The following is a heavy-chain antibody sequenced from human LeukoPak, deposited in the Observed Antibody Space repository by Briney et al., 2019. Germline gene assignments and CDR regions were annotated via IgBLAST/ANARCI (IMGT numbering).Heavy chain of an antibody. Sequence: PSETLSLTCTVSGGSISSSSYYWGWIRQPPGKGLEWIGSIYYSGSTYYNPSLKSRVTISVDTSKNQFSLKLSSVTAADTAAYYCARHGGIWGCSSTSCYNWFDPWGQGTLVTVSS. J-gene: IGHJ5*02. V-gene: IGHV4-39*01. D-gene: IGHD2-2*01. CDR1: GGSISSSSYY. CDR2: IYYSGST. CDR3: ARHGGIWGCSSTSCYNWFDP.